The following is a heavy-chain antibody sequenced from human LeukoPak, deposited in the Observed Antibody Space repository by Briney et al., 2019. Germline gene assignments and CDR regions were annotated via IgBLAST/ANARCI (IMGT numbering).Heavy chain of an antibody. Sequence: GGSLRLSCAASGFTFSSYAMSWVRQAPGKGLEWVSAISGSGGSTYCADSVKGRFTISRDNSKNTLYLQMNSLKTEDTAVYYCTTKTIFGVVNSVDYWGQGTLVTVSS. J-gene: IGHJ4*02. V-gene: IGHV3-23*01. CDR2: ISGSGGST. CDR3: TTKTIFGVVNSVDY. D-gene: IGHD3-3*01. CDR1: GFTFSSYA.